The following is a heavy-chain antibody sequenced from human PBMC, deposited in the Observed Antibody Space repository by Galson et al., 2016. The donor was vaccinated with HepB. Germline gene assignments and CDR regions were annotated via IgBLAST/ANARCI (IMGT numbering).Heavy chain of an antibody. D-gene: IGHD2-15*01. CDR3: ARTDSGRFDY. CDR1: GYTFTSYG. V-gene: IGHV1-18*01. CDR2: ISGYNGNT. J-gene: IGHJ4*02. Sequence: SVKVSCKASGYTFTSYGISWVRQAPGQGLEWMGWISGYNGNTNYEQKLQGRVTMTTDISTSAAYMELRSLRSDDTAVYYCARTDSGRFDYGGQGTLVIVSA.